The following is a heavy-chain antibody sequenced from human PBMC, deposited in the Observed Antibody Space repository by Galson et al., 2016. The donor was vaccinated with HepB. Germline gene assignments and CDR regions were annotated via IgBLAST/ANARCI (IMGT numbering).Heavy chain of an antibody. CDR2: ISAYNGNT. V-gene: IGHV1-18*01. CDR1: GYTFSTYG. Sequence: SVKVSCKASGYTFSTYGISWVRQAPGQGLERMGWISAYNGNTNYAQKLQGRVTMTTDTSTSTAYMELRSLNSDDTAVYYCARGVRLSMVLGVMDFYYYGMDVWGQGTTVTVSS. D-gene: IGHD3-10*01. CDR3: ARGVRLSMVLGVMDFYYYGMDV. J-gene: IGHJ6*02.